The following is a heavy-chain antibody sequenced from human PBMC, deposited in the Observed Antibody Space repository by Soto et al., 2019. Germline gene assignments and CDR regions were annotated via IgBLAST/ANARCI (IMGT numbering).Heavy chain of an antibody. V-gene: IGHV3-48*02. CDR1: GFTFSAYS. CDR2: IISSSSTI. CDR3: ARDRPADY. Sequence: GSLRLSCAASGFTFSAYSMNWVRQAPGKGLEWVSYIISSSSTIYYADSVKGRFTISRDNAKNSVYLQMNSLRDEDTAVYYCARDRPADYWGQGTLVTV. J-gene: IGHJ4*02.